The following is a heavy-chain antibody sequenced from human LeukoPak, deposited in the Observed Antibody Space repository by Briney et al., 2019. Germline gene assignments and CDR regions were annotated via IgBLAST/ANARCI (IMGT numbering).Heavy chain of an antibody. V-gene: IGHV4-59*01. CDR3: ARVQGCSSTSCNPPFDY. Sequence: ASETLSLTCTVSGGSISSYYWSWIRQPPRQGQEWIGYIYYSWSTNYNPSLKSRVTISVDTSKNQFSLKLSSGTAADTAVYYCARVQGCSSTSCNPPFDYWGQGTLVTVSS. CDR2: IYYSWST. J-gene: IGHJ4*02. CDR1: GGSISSYY. D-gene: IGHD2-2*01.